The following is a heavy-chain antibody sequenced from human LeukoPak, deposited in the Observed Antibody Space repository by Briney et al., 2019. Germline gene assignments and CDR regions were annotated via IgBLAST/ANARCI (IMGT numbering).Heavy chain of an antibody. V-gene: IGHV4-30-4*08. CDR3: ARDQSIAAAGYDAFDI. CDR2: IYYSGST. Sequence: SETLSLTCTVSGGSVSSGDYYWSWIRQPPGKGLEWIGYIYYSGSTYYNPSLKSRVTISVDTSKNQFSLKLSSVTAADTAVYYCARDQSIAAAGYDAFDIWGQGTMVTVSS. J-gene: IGHJ3*02. CDR1: GGSVSSGDYY. D-gene: IGHD6-13*01.